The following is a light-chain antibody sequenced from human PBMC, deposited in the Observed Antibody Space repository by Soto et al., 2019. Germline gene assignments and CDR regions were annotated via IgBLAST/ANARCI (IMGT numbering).Light chain of an antibody. V-gene: IGLV2-14*03. CDR1: RSDIGAYNF. CDR2: DVN. J-gene: IGLJ2*01. CDR3: TSWTTSTTMI. Sequence: QSVLTQPASVSGSPGQSITISCTGTRSDIGAYNFVSWYQQHPGEVPKLILYDVNVRPSGVSNRFSGSKSGNTASLTISGLQAEDEADYHCTSWTTSTTMIFGGGTKVTDL.